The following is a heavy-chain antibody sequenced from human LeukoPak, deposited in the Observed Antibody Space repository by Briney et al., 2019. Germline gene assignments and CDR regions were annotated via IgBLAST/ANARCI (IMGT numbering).Heavy chain of an antibody. CDR2: ISSSSRTI. D-gene: IGHD2-15*01. J-gene: IGHJ5*02. V-gene: IGHV3-48*02. Sequence: GWSQRLYCEAAGFTFSTYSMNWVRHVPGKGLKWVSYISSSSRTIAYADSVKGRFTISRDNAKNSLYLQMNSLRDEDTAVYYCARSNLLRYLEPWGQGILVTVSS. CDR1: GFTFSTYS. CDR3: ARSNLLRYLEP.